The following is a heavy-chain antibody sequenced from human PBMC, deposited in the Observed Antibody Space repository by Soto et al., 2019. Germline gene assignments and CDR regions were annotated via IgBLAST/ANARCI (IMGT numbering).Heavy chain of an antibody. CDR2: ISAAGDP. Sequence: EVQLVESGGGLVQPGGSLRLSCEASGFTFRNYDMHWVRQGTGKGLEWVSGISAAGDPDYADSVEGRFTISRENAQNSFFLQMNSLRVGDPAGYYFARTDRDFYGLDVWGQGTTVIVSS. CDR3: ARTDRDFYGLDV. J-gene: IGHJ6*02. V-gene: IGHV3-13*05. CDR1: GFTFRNYD.